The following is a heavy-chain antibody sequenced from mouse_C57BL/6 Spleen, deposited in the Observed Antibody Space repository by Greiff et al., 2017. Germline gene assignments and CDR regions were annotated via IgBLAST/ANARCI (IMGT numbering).Heavy chain of an antibody. Sequence: QVQLQQPGAELVKPGASVKMSCKASGYTFTSYWITWVKQRPGQGLEWIGDIYPGSGSTNYNEKFKSKATLTVDTSSSTAYMQLSSLTSEASAVYYCARNRGVVATGYFDYWGQGTTLTVSS. CDR2: IYPGSGST. CDR3: ARNRGVVATGYFDY. CDR1: GYTFTSYW. J-gene: IGHJ2*01. D-gene: IGHD1-1*01. V-gene: IGHV1-55*01.